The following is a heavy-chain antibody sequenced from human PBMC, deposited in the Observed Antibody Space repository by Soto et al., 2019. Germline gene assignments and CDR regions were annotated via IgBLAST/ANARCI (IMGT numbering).Heavy chain of an antibody. CDR1: GFTFSSYE. CDR3: ARDLRPYCSSTSCHSYGMDV. J-gene: IGHJ6*02. V-gene: IGHV3-48*03. D-gene: IGHD2-2*01. CDR2: ISSSGSTI. Sequence: GGSLRLSCAASGFTFSSYEMSWVRQAPGKGLEWVSYISSSGSTIYYADSVKGRFTISRDNAKNSLYLQMNSLRAEDTAVYYCARDLRPYCSSTSCHSYGMDVWGQGATVTVSS.